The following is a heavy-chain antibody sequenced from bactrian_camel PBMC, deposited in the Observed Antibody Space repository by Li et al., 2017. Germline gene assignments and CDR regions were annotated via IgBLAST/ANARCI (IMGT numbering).Heavy chain of an antibody. CDR1: GFTFSDYT. D-gene: IGHD1*01. Sequence: DVQLVESGGGLVQPGGSLRLSCAASGFTFSDYTMTWVRQAPGKGLEWVSDIISSGRSTNYADSVKGRFIISRDNAKNTLYLQLNSPKTEDMAMYYCVNFRNGVLGSGTQVTV. J-gene: IGHJ4*01. V-gene: IGHV3S42*01. CDR2: IISSGRST.